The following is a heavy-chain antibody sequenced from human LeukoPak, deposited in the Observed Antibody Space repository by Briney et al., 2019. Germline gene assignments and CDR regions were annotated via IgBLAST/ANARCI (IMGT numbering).Heavy chain of an antibody. CDR3: AKDHGGNYRYDFDY. CDR1: GFTFSSYA. J-gene: IGHJ4*02. V-gene: IGHV3-23*01. Sequence: GGSLRLSCAASGFTFSSYAMSWVRQAPGKGLEWVSAISGSGGSTYYADSVKGRFTISRDNSKNTLYLQMSSLRAEDTAVYYCAKDHGGNYRYDFDYWGQGTLVTVSS. CDR2: ISGSGGST. D-gene: IGHD4-23*01.